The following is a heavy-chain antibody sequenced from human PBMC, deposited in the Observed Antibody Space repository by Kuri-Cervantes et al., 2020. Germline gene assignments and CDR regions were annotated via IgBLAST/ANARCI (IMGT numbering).Heavy chain of an antibody. CDR1: GGSISSYY. J-gene: IGHJ4*02. Sequence: GSLRLSCTVSGGSISSYYWSWIRQPPGKGLEWIGYIYYSGSTNYNPSLKSRVTILVDTSKNQFSLKLSSVTAADTAVYYCARESSVTTADFDYWGQGTLVTVSS. CDR2: IYYSGST. D-gene: IGHD4-11*01. CDR3: ARESSVTTADFDY. V-gene: IGHV4-59*01.